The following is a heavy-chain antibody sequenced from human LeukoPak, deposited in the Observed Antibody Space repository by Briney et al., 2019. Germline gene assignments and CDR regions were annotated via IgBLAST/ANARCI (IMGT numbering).Heavy chain of an antibody. CDR1: GFTFSSYW. CDR2: IKQDGSEK. CDR3: ARSRSSYGSPLYFDY. Sequence: GGSLRLSCAASGFTFSSYWMSWVRQAPGKGLEWVANIKQDGSEKYYVDSVKGRSTISRDNAKNSLYLQMNSLRAEDTAVYYCARSRSSYGSPLYFDYWGQGTLVTVSS. D-gene: IGHD5-18*01. V-gene: IGHV3-7*01. J-gene: IGHJ4*02.